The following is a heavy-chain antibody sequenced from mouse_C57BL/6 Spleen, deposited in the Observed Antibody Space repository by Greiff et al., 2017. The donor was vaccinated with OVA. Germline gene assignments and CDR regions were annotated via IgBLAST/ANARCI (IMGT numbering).Heavy chain of an antibody. J-gene: IGHJ3*01. CDR2: ISDGGSYT. CDR3: ARERPFAY. V-gene: IGHV5-4*01. Sequence: EVKLMESGGGLVKPGGSLKLSCAASGFTFSSYAMSWVRQTPEKRLEWVATISDGGSYTYYPDNVKGRFTISRDKAKNNRYLQMSHLKSEDTAMYYCARERPFAYWGQGTLVTVSA. CDR1: GFTFSSYA.